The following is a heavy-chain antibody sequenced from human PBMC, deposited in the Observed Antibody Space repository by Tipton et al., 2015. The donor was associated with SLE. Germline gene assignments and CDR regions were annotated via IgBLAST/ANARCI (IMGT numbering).Heavy chain of an antibody. Sequence: TLSLTCTVSGGSISSGSYYWSWIRQPAGKGLEWIGYIYTSGSTNYNPSLKSRVTISVDTSKNQFSLKLSSVTAADTAVYYCARDLSAEYCSGGSCPNWFDPWGQGTLVTVSS. V-gene: IGHV4-61*09. CDR2: IYTSGST. CDR3: ARDLSAEYCSGGSCPNWFDP. D-gene: IGHD2-15*01. J-gene: IGHJ5*02. CDR1: GGSISSGSYY.